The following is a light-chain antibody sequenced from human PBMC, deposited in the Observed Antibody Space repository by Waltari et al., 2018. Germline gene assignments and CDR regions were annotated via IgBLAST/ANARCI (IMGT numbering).Light chain of an antibody. CDR2: EDG. J-gene: IGLJ7*01. Sequence: QSVLTQPPSVSAAPGQRVTISCSGGHSNIGNNYVSWYRQFPGTAPELLIYEDGERPSGFPCRFSGSKSGTSATLDITGLQAGDEADYYCGTWDSSLSGAVFGGGTHLTVL. CDR3: GTWDSSLSGAV. CDR1: HSNIGNNY. V-gene: IGLV1-51*02.